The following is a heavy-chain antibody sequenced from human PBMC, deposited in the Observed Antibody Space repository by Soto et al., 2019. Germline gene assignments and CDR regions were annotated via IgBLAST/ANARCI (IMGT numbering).Heavy chain of an antibody. CDR2: ISGSGGST. CDR3: AKVGIAARLFDY. J-gene: IGHJ4*02. D-gene: IGHD6-6*01. V-gene: IGHV3-23*01. CDR1: GFTFSSYA. Sequence: EVQLLESGGGLVQPGGSLRLSCAASGFTFSSYAMSWVRQAPGKGLEWVSAISGSGGSTYYADSVKGRFTISIDNSKNTLYLQMNSLRAEDTAVYYCAKVGIAARLFDYWGQGTLVTVSS.